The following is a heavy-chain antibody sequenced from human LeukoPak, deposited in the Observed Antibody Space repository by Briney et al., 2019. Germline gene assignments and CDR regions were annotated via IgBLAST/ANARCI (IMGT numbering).Heavy chain of an antibody. CDR3: ARDGTMVRGVIIGVSAFDI. Sequence: SETLSLTCAVYGGSFSSYYWSWIRQPAGKGLEWIGRIYTSGSTNYNPSLKSRVTMSVDTSKNQFSLKLSSVTAADTAVYYCARDGTMVRGVIIGVSAFDIWGQGTMVTVSS. D-gene: IGHD3-10*01. CDR1: GGSFSSYY. J-gene: IGHJ3*02. V-gene: IGHV4-4*07. CDR2: IYTSGST.